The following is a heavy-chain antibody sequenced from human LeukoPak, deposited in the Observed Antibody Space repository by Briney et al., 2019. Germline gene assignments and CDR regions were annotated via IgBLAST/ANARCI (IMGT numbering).Heavy chain of an antibody. V-gene: IGHV1-18*01. D-gene: IGHD5-18*01. CDR1: GYTFTSYG. J-gene: IGHJ4*02. Sequence: ASVKVPCKASGYTFTSYGISWVRQAPGQGLEWMGWISAYNGNTNYAQKLQGRVTMTTDTSTSTAYMELSSLRSEDTAVYYCARDPPQRGYSFNYFDYWGQGTLVTVSS. CDR3: ARDPPQRGYSFNYFDY. CDR2: ISAYNGNT.